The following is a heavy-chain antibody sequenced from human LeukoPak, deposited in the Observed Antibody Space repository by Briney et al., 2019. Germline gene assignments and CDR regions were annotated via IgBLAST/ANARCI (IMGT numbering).Heavy chain of an antibody. CDR1: GYTLTELS. V-gene: IGHV1-24*01. J-gene: IGHJ4*02. Sequence: AASVKVSCKVSGYTLTELSMHWVRQAPGKGLEWMGGFDPEDGETIYAQKFQGRVTMTEDTSTDTAYMELSSLRSEDTAVYYCATSNGYSYGTSNWSQGTLVTVSS. CDR2: FDPEDGET. CDR3: ATSNGYSYGTSN. D-gene: IGHD5-18*01.